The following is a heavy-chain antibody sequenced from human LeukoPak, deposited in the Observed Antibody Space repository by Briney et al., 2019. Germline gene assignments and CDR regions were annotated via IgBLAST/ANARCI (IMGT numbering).Heavy chain of an antibody. V-gene: IGHV3-30*18. J-gene: IGHJ4*02. CDR1: GFTFSSYG. CDR2: ISYDGSNK. CDR3: AKLSDSSGADY. Sequence: GRSLRLSCAASGFTFSSYGMHWVRQAPGKGLEWVAVISYDGSNKYYADSVKGRFTISRDNSMNTLYLQMNSLRAEDTAVYYCAKLSDSSGADYWGQGTLVTVSS. D-gene: IGHD3-22*01.